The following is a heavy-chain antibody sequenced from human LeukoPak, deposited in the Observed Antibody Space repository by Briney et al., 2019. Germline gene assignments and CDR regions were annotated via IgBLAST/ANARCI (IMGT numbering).Heavy chain of an antibody. V-gene: IGHV1-2*02. CDR1: GYTFTFYY. CDR2: INPNSGGT. CDR3: SRPASIAARYYYYYGMDV. J-gene: IGHJ6*02. D-gene: IGHD6-6*01. Sequence: ASVTVSFTSSGYTFTFYYMHWVRQAPGQGLEWMGWINPNSGGTNYAQKFQGRVTMTRDTSISTAYMELSRLRSDDTAVYYCSRPASIAARYYYYYGMDVWGQGSTVTVSS.